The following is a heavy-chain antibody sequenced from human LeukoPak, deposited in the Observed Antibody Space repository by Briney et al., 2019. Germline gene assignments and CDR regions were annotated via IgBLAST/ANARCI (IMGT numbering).Heavy chain of an antibody. D-gene: IGHD4-23*01. J-gene: IGHJ4*02. CDR3: ARGRPHGNDY. CDR2: IASDGSST. CDR1: GFTLSSYW. V-gene: IGHV3-74*01. Sequence: PGGSLRLSCAASGFTLSSYWMKWVRQARWKGLVWVSRIASDGSSTTYADSVKGRFSISRDNAKNTLYLQMNSLRVEDTAVYYCARGRPHGNDYWGQGTLVTVSS.